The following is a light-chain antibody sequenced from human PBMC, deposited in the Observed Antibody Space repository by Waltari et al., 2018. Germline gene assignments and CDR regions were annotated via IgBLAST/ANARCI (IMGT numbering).Light chain of an antibody. Sequence: DIQMTQSPSSLSASVGDRVTITCRSSQSIGNAYFNWYQQKPGKAPKLLIYGASTLLSGVPSRCIGSGSGTDFTVSISSLQPEGFGTDGGQQTYNNPPFFGGGARVEI. CDR2: GAS. CDR3: QQTYNNPPF. V-gene: IGKV1-39*01. J-gene: IGKJ4*01. CDR1: QSIGNAY.